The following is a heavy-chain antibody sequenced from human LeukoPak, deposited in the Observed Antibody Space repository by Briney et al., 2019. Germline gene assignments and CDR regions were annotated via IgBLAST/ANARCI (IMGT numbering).Heavy chain of an antibody. CDR2: ISRSSSIM. CDR1: GFTFINYD. D-gene: IGHD6-6*01. J-gene: IGHJ4*02. V-gene: IGHV3-48*01. CDR3: ASSSARGPFDY. Sequence: TGGSLRLSCTASGFTFINYDMNWVRQAPGKGLEWISYISRSSSIMYYADSVKGRFTISRDNSKNTLYLQMNSLRAEDTAVYYCASSSARGPFDYWGQGTLVTVSS.